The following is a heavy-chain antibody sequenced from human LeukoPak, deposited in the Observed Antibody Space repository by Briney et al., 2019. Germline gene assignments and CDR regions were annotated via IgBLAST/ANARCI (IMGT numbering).Heavy chain of an antibody. D-gene: IGHD2-2*01. CDR3: ARSGSSTSCPRDY. CDR2: INPNSGGT. CDR1: GYTFTGYY. V-gene: IGHV1-2*02. Sequence: ASVKVSCKASGYTFTGYYMHWVRQAPGQGLEWMGWINPNSGGTNYAQKFQGRVTMTRDTSTSTVYMELSSLRSEDTAVYYCARSGSSTSCPRDYWGQGTLVTVAS. J-gene: IGHJ4*02.